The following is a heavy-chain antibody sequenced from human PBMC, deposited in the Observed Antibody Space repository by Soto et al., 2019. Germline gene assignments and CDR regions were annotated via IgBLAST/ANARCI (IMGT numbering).Heavy chain of an antibody. CDR3: AKDSLYGSGRYGIVD. CDR2: ISYDGSNK. J-gene: IGHJ4*02. D-gene: IGHD3-10*01. V-gene: IGHV3-30*18. Sequence: QVQLVESGGGVVQPGRSLRLSCAASGFTFSSYGMHWVRQAPGKVLEWVAVISYDGSNKYYADSVKGRFTISRDNSQNTLYLQMNSLRAEDTAVYYCAKDSLYGSGRYGIVDWGQGTLVTVSS. CDR1: GFTFSSYG.